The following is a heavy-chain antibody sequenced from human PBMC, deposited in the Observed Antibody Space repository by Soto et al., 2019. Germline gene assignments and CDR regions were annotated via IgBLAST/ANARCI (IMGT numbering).Heavy chain of an antibody. CDR3: AGSTGWYWFDP. Sequence: SETLSLSCSVSGGSTSGYDGRCIRQPPGKGLEWIASIHYSGRTNYNPSLKSRVTVSVDTSKNQFSLKLNSVTAADTAVYYCAGSTGWYWFDPWGQGTLVTVSS. CDR2: IHYSGRT. J-gene: IGHJ5*02. V-gene: IGHV4-59*08. CDR1: GGSTSGYD. D-gene: IGHD6-19*01.